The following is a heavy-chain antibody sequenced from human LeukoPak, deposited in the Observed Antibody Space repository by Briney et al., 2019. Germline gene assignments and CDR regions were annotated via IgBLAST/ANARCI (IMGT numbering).Heavy chain of an antibody. V-gene: IGHV3-48*01. CDR1: GFIFSTYG. Sequence: GGSLRPSCAASGFIFSTYGMNWVRQAPGKGLEWVSFISSSSIINYADSVKGRFTISRDNAKNSLHLQMNSLRAEDTAVYYCSRGTGDQRAFDIWGQGTTVTVSS. CDR3: SRGTGDQRAFDI. D-gene: IGHD2-21*01. CDR2: ISSSSII. J-gene: IGHJ3*02.